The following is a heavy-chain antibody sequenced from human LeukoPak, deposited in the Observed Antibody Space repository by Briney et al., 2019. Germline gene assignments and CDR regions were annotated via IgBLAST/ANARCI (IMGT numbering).Heavy chain of an antibody. D-gene: IGHD3-10*01. CDR2: IYHSGST. Sequence: PSQTLSLTCAVSGGSISSGDYSWSWIRQPPGKGLEWIGYIYHSGSTYYNPSLKSRVTISVDRSKNQFSLQLTSVTAADTAVYYCARRYDLGSYANKWFDPWGQGTLVTVSS. J-gene: IGHJ5*02. CDR1: GGSISSGDYS. CDR3: ARRYDLGSYANKWFDP. V-gene: IGHV4-30-2*01.